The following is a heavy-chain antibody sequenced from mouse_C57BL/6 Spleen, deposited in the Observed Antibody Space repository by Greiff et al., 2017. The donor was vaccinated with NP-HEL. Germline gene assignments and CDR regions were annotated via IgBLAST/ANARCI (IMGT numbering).Heavy chain of an antibody. J-gene: IGHJ1*03. Sequence: QVQLQQSGAELVMPGASVKLSCKASGYTFTSYWMHWVKQRPGQGLEWIGEIDPSDSYTNYNQKFKGKSTLTVDKSSSTAYMQLSSLTSEDSAVYYCARLGAGDWYFDVWGTGTTVTVSS. D-gene: IGHD3-3*01. CDR2: IDPSDSYT. V-gene: IGHV1-69*01. CDR1: GYTFTSYW. CDR3: ARLGAGDWYFDV.